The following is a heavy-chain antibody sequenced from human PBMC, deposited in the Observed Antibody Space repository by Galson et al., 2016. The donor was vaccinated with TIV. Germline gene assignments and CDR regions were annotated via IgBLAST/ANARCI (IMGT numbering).Heavy chain of an antibody. D-gene: IGHD4-17*01. CDR2: MNPNSGNT. CDR1: GYTFKNYD. V-gene: IGHV1-8*02. J-gene: IGHJ4*02. Sequence: SVKVSCKASGYTFKNYDINWVRQATGQGLEWMGWMNPNSGNTGYAQKFRGRVTMTRNTSVRTAYMERSSLRSEDTAVYYCARSGDYGDYWGQGTLVTVSS. CDR3: ARSGDYGDY.